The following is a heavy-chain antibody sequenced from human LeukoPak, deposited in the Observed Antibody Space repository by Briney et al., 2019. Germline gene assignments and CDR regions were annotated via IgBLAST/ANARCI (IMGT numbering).Heavy chain of an antibody. CDR2: INPNSGGT. Sequence: ASVKVSCKASGYTFTNYYLHWVRQAPGQGLEWMGWINPNSGGTNYVQKFQGRVTMTRDTSISTAYMELSRLRSDDTAVYYCARDSSSRPFDYWGQGTLVTVSS. CDR1: GYTFTNYY. CDR3: ARDSSSRPFDY. V-gene: IGHV1-2*02. J-gene: IGHJ4*02. D-gene: IGHD6-6*01.